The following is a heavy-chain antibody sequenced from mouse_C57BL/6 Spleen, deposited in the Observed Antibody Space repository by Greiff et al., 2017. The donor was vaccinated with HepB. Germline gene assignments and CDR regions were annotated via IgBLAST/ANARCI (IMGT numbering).Heavy chain of an antibody. D-gene: IGHD1-1*01. Sequence: VQGVESGPGLVAPSQSLSITCTVSGFSLTSYAISWVRQPPGKGLEWLGVIWTGGGTNYNSALKSRLSISKDNSKSQVFLKMNSLQTDDTARYYCARNDYGSSYAMDYWGQGTSVTVSS. V-gene: IGHV2-9-1*01. CDR2: IWTGGGT. J-gene: IGHJ4*01. CDR1: GFSLTSYA. CDR3: ARNDYGSSYAMDY.